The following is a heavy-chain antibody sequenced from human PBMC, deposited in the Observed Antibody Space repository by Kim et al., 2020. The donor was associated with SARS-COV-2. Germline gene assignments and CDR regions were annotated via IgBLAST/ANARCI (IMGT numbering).Heavy chain of an antibody. CDR1: GFTFSSYW. Sequence: GGSLRLSCAASGFTFSSYWMHWVRQAPGKGLVWVSRINSDGSSTSYADSVKGRFTISRDNAKNTLYLQMNSLRAEDTAVYYCASVAGFTIIGVVPGNYYYMDVWGTGTRVTVSS. V-gene: IGHV3-74*01. CDR2: INSDGSST. CDR3: ASVAGFTIIGVVPGNYYYMDV. D-gene: IGHD3-3*01. J-gene: IGHJ6*03.